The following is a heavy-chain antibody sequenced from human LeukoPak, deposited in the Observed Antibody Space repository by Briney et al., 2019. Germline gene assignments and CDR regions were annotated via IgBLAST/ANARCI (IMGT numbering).Heavy chain of an antibody. D-gene: IGHD1-1*01. CDR1: GGSISSSSYY. CDR2: IYYSGST. Sequence: SETLSLTCTVSGGSISSSSYYWGWIRKPPGKGLEWIGSIYYSGSTYYNPSLKSRVTISVDTSKNQFSLKLSSVTAADTAVYYCARQNGARDAFDIWGQGAMVTVSS. J-gene: IGHJ3*02. V-gene: IGHV4-39*01. CDR3: ARQNGARDAFDI.